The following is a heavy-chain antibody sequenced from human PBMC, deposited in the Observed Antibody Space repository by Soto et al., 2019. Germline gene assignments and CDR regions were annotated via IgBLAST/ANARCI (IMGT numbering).Heavy chain of an antibody. CDR3: ARKHSLDYIRWGLDP. Sequence: ASVNVSCKASGYSFSDNQIHWLRRAPVQGLEWMGRINPKSDDTNYAQKFQGRVTMTRDTSIDTAYLELTGLTSDDTAIYYCARKHSLDYIRWGLDPWGQGTLVTVSS. V-gene: IGHV1-2*02. D-gene: IGHD4-4*01. CDR1: GYSFSDNQ. CDR2: INPKSDDT. J-gene: IGHJ5*02.